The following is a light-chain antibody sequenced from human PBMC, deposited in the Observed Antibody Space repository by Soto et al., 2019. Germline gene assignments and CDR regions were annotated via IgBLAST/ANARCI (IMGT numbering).Light chain of an antibody. CDR1: NIGAKG. J-gene: IGLJ2*01. Sequence: SYELTQPPSVSVAPGQTASITCGGNNIGAKGVLWYQQKNPGQAPVLVVFDDRARPSAIPERFSGSNSGNTATLTISRVEAGDEADYYCQVWHSTSVRVFGGGTKLTVL. CDR2: DDR. V-gene: IGLV3-21*02. CDR3: QVWHSTSVRV.